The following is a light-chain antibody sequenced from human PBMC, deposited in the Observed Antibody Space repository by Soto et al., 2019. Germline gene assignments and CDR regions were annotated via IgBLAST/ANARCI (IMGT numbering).Light chain of an antibody. V-gene: IGLV2-14*01. CDR3: SSYTSSSSVI. J-gene: IGLJ2*01. CDR1: SSDVGAYNY. Sequence: QSVLTQPASVSGSPGQSITISCTGTSSDVGAYNYISWYQQNPDKAPKLMIYDVSNRPSGVSIRFFGSKSGNTASLTISGLQAEDEADYYCSSYTSSSSVIFGGGTKLTVL. CDR2: DVS.